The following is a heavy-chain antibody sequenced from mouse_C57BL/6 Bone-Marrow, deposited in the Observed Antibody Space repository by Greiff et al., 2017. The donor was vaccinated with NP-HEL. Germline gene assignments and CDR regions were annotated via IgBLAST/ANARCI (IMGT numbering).Heavy chain of an antibody. CDR1: GYTFTSYW. CDR3: TRITTVVAPRAMDY. V-gene: IGHV1-5*01. Sequence: EVQRVESGTVLARPGASVKMSCKTSGYTFTSYWMHWVKQRPGQGLEWIGAIYPGNSDTSYNQKFKGKAKLTAVTSASTAYMELSSLTNEDSAVYYCTRITTVVAPRAMDYWGQGTSVTVSS. CDR2: IYPGNSDT. D-gene: IGHD1-1*01. J-gene: IGHJ4*01.